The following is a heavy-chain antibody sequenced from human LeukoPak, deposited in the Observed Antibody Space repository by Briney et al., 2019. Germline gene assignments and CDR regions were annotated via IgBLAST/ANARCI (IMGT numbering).Heavy chain of an antibody. J-gene: IGHJ4*02. CDR1: GFTFDDYA. V-gene: IGHV3-43D*04. D-gene: IGHD3-10*01. Sequence: GGSLRLSCAASGFTFDDYAMHWVRQAPGKGLEWVSLISWGGGSTYYADSVKGRFTISRDNSKNSLYLHMNSLRAEDTALYYCAKDRSGNSYGHFDYWGREPWSPSPQ. CDR3: AKDRSGNSYGHFDY. CDR2: ISWGGGST.